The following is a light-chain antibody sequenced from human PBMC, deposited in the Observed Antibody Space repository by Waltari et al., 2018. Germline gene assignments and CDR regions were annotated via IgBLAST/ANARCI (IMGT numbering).Light chain of an antibody. CDR3: RSYTSSGVV. Sequence: QSALTQPASVSGSPGQAIIISCTGTGSDVGCYDYVSWYQQYPGKAPRLIIYDVYNPPSVVSNRFSGSNADKTASLTIAGLQDEDESVYYCRSYTSSGVVFGGGTKLTVL. V-gene: IGLV2-14*01. CDR2: DVY. J-gene: IGLJ2*01. CDR1: GSDVGCYDY.